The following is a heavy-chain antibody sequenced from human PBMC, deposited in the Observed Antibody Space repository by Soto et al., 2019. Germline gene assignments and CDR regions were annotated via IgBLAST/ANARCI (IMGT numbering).Heavy chain of an antibody. CDR1: GFTFSSYA. CDR3: ARDSTIVKWGGSLDY. D-gene: IGHD4-4*01. J-gene: IGHJ4*02. CDR2: ISYDGSNK. V-gene: IGHV3-30-3*01. Sequence: QVQLVESGGGVVQPGRSLRLSCAASGFTFSSYAMHWVRQAPGKGLEWVAVISYDGSNKYYADSVKGRCTLSRDNSKNALRQQVNSLRAEDTAVYYCARDSTIVKWGGSLDYWCQGTLVTVSS.